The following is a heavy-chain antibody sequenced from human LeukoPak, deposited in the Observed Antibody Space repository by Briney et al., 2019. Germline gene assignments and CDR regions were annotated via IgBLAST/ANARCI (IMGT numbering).Heavy chain of an antibody. J-gene: IGHJ5*02. Sequence: SVKVSCKASGGTFSSYAISWVRQAPGQGLEWMGRIIPILGIANYAQRFQGRVTITADKSTSTAYMELSSLRSEDTAVYYRARSIAARPGWFDPWGQGTLVTVSS. D-gene: IGHD6-6*01. CDR1: GGTFSSYA. CDR2: IIPILGIA. CDR3: ARSIAARPGWFDP. V-gene: IGHV1-69*04.